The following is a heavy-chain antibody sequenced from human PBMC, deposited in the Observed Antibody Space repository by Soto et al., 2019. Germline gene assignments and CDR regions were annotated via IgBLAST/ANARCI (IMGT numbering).Heavy chain of an antibody. J-gene: IGHJ4*02. CDR3: ARGTYDYVWGRYQPLDN. CDR2: IYYSGST. V-gene: IGHV4-61*01. Sequence: SETLSLTCTVSGGSVSSGSYYWSWIRQPPGKGLEWIGYIYYSGSTNYNPSLKSRVTISVDTSKNQFSLKLSSVTAADTAVYYCARGTYDYVWGRYQPLDNWGQGTLVNVSS. D-gene: IGHD3-16*02. CDR1: GGSVSSGSYY.